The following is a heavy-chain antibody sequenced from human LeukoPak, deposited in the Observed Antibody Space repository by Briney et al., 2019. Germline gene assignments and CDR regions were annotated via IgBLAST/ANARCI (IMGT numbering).Heavy chain of an antibody. Sequence: PSETLSLTCTVSGGSISSYYWSWIRQPPGKGLEWIGYIYYSGSTNYNPSLKSRVTISVDTSKNQFSLKLGSVTAADTAVYYCARGCSGGSCYGQPFDYWGQGTLVTVSS. D-gene: IGHD2-15*01. V-gene: IGHV4-59*01. CDR1: GGSISSYY. CDR2: IYYSGST. J-gene: IGHJ4*02. CDR3: ARGCSGGSCYGQPFDY.